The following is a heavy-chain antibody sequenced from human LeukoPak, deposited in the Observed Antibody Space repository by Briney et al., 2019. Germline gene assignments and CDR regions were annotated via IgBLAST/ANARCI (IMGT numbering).Heavy chain of an antibody. CDR3: AREFTIFGVVIQRYDAFDI. Sequence: GSLRLSCAASGFTFSSYGMHWVRQAPGKGLEWVAVIWYDGSNKHDADSVKGRFTIFRDNSKNTLYLQMDSLRAEDTAVYYCAREFTIFGVVIQRYDAFDIWGQGTMVTVSS. D-gene: IGHD3-3*01. CDR1: GFTFSSYG. V-gene: IGHV3-33*01. J-gene: IGHJ3*02. CDR2: IWYDGSNK.